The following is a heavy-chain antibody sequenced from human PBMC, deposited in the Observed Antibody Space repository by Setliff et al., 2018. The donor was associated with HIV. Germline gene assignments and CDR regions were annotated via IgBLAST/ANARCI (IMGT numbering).Heavy chain of an antibody. J-gene: IGHJ4*02. D-gene: IGHD3-10*01. V-gene: IGHV4-4*02. CDR2: IYHSGRT. CDR1: GASISSGGW. Sequence: TSETLSLTCSVSGASISSGGWWSWVRQPPGKGLEWIGEIYHSGRTNYNPSLESRVTISVDTSKNQFSLNLTSVTAADTAVYYCARGDPLRFLDYWGQGTLVTVSS. CDR3: ARGDPLRFLDY.